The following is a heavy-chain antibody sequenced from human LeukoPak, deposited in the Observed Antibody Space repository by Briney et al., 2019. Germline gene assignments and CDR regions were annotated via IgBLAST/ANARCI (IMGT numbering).Heavy chain of an antibody. CDR3: ARADPYYYYYGMDV. CDR1: GGSLSSGGYY. J-gene: IGHJ6*02. CDR2: IYYSGST. Sequence: PSETLSLTCTVSGGSLSSGGYYWSWLRQHPGTGLEWIGYIYYSGSTYYNPSLKSRVTISVDTSKNQFSLKLSSVTAADTAVYYCARADPYYYYYGMDVWGQGTTVTVSS. V-gene: IGHV4-31*03.